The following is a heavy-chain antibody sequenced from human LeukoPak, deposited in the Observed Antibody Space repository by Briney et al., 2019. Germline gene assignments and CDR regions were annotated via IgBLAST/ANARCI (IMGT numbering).Heavy chain of an antibody. V-gene: IGHV4-59*01. D-gene: IGHD1-14*01. Sequence: SETLSLTCTVSGASRSSYYWTWIRHPPGKGLEWIGYIYSSGSTNSNPSLKSRVTISVDTSKNQFSLNLSSVTAADTAVYYCARGGEAGLADWGQGTLVTVSS. CDR1: GASRSSYY. CDR2: IYSSGST. CDR3: ARGGEAGLAD. J-gene: IGHJ4*02.